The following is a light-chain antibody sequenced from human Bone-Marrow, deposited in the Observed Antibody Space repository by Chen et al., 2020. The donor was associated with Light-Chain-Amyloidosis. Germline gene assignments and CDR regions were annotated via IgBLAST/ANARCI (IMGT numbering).Light chain of an antibody. CDR3: QSADSSGTYEVI. Sequence: SYELTQPPSLSVSPGQPPRHTCSGDDLPTKYAYWYQQKPGQAPVLVIHRDTERPSGISERFSGSSSGTTATLTISGVQAEDEADYHCQSADSSGTYEVIFGGGTKLTVL. J-gene: IGLJ2*01. CDR2: RDT. CDR1: DLPTKY. V-gene: IGLV3-25*03.